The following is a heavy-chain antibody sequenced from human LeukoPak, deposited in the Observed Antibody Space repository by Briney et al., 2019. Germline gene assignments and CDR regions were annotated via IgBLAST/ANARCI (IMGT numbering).Heavy chain of an antibody. CDR1: GGSISSYY. V-gene: IGHV4-59*01. CDR2: IYYSGST. D-gene: IGHD2-8*02. J-gene: IGHJ3*02. CDR3: ARAAGVPVAFDI. Sequence: KPSETLSLTCTVSGGSISSYYWSWIRQPQGKGLEWIGYIYYSGSTNYNPSLKSRVTISVDTSKNQFSLKLSSVTAADTAVYYCARAAGVPVAFDIWGQGTMVTVSS.